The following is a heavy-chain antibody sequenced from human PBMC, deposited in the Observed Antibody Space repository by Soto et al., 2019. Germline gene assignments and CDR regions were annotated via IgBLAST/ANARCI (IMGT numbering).Heavy chain of an antibody. Sequence: QTGGSLRLSCAASGFTFSSYAMSWVRQAPGKGLEWVSAISGSGGSTYYADSVKGRFTISRDNPKNTLYLQMNSLRAEDTAVYYCAKVGCSSTSCYLHYYYGMDVWGQGTTVTVSS. J-gene: IGHJ6*02. CDR3: AKVGCSSTSCYLHYYYGMDV. CDR1: GFTFSSYA. CDR2: ISGSGGST. D-gene: IGHD2-2*01. V-gene: IGHV3-23*01.